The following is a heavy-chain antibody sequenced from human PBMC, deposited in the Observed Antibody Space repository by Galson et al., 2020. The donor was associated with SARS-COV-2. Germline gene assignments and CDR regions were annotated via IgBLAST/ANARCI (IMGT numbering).Heavy chain of an antibody. Sequence: SETLPLTCTVSGYSVSTTNYWGWVRQPPRRGLKWIGRVYPSATPYYHPSLKLRVTISVDTSKNQFSLRLNSVTAADTALYYCARQGVNMIVLVTVPGWYFDLWGRGTLVTVSS. J-gene: IGHJ2*01. CDR1: GYSVSTTNY. CDR3: ARQGVNMIVLVTVPGWYFDL. D-gene: IGHD3-22*01. V-gene: IGHV4-38-2*02. CDR2: VYPSATP.